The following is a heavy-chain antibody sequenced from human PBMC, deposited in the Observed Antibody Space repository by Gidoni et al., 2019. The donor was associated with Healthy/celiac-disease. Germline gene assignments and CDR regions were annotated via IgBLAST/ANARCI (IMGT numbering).Heavy chain of an antibody. Sequence: QVQLVQSGAEVKKPGSSVKVSCKASGGTFSSYTISWVRQAPGQGLEWMGRIIPILGIANYAQKFQGRVTITADKSTSTAYMELSSLRSEDTAVYYCARDSPPPTTGEEYYFDYWGQGTLVTVSS. V-gene: IGHV1-69*08. D-gene: IGHD1-26*01. CDR1: GGTFSSYT. CDR2: IIPILGIA. J-gene: IGHJ4*02. CDR3: ARDSPPPTTGEEYYFDY.